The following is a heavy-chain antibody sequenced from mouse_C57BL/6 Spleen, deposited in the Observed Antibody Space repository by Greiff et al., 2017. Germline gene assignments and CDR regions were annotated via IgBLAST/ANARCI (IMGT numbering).Heavy chain of an antibody. CDR1: GFTFSDYG. V-gene: IGHV5-17*01. J-gene: IGHJ2*01. Sequence: EVQGVESGGGLVKPGGSLKLSCAASGFTFSDYGMHWVRQAPEKGLEWVAYISSGSSTIYYADTVKGRFTIYRDNAKNTLFLQLTSLRSEDTAMYYCARGLGGSFYYGGQGTTLTVSS. CDR2: ISSGSSTI. D-gene: IGHD3-3*01. CDR3: ARGLGGSFYY.